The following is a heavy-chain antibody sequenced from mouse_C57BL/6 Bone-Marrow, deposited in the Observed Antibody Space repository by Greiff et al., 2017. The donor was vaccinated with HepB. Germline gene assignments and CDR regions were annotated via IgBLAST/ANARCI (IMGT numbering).Heavy chain of an antibody. CDR2: IYPGSGST. CDR1: GYTFTSYW. D-gene: IGHD1-1*01. J-gene: IGHJ3*01. Sequence: VQLQQPGAELVKPGASVKMSCKASGYTFTSYWITWVKQRPGQGLEWIGDIYPGSGSTNYNEKFKSKATLTVDTSSSTAYMQLSSLTSEDSAVYYCARGGVYYYGSSYPWFAYWGQGTLVTVSA. CDR3: ARGGVYYYGSSYPWFAY. V-gene: IGHV1-55*01.